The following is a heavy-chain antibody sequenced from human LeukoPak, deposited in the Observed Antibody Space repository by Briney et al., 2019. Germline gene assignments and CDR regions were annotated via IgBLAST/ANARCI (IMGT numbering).Heavy chain of an antibody. CDR2: INPNSGGT. CDR1: GYTFTGYY. CDR3: ATGFRDGYNFVVQFDY. J-gene: IGHJ4*02. D-gene: IGHD5-24*01. V-gene: IGHV1-2*02. Sequence: ASVKVSCKASGYTFTGYYMHWVRQAPGQGLEWMGWINPNSGGTNYAQKFQGRVTMTRDTSISTAYMELSRLRSDDTAVYYCATGFRDGYNFVVQFDYWGQGTLVTVSS.